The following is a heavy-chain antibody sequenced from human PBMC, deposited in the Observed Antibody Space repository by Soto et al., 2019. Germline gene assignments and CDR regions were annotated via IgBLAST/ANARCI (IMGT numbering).Heavy chain of an antibody. V-gene: IGHV3-33*01. J-gene: IGHJ4*02. CDR1: GFTFSSYG. CDR2: IWYDGSNK. D-gene: IGHD3-22*01. CDR3: ARDTYYYDSSGYSNGAFDY. Sequence: GGSLRLSCAASGFTFSSYGMHWVRQAPGKGLEWVAVIWYDGSNKYYADSVKGRFTISRDNSKNTLYLQMNSLRAEDTAVYYCARDTYYYDSSGYSNGAFDYWGQGTLVTVSS.